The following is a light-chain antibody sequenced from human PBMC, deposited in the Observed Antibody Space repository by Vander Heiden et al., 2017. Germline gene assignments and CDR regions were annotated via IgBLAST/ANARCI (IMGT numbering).Light chain of an antibody. V-gene: IGKV3-15*01. CDR2: GAS. CDR1: QSVSSN. CDR3: QQYNSGPPMYT. J-gene: IGKJ2*01. Sequence: EIVMTQSPATLSVSPGERATLSCRASQSVSSNLAWYQQKPGQAPRLLIYGASTRATGIPARFSGSGSGTEFTLTISSLQSEDFAVYYCQQYNSGPPMYTFGQGTKLEIK.